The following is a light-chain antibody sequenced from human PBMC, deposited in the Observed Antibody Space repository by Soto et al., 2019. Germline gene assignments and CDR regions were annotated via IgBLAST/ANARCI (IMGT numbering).Light chain of an antibody. J-gene: IGLJ2*01. Sequence: QSVLTQPPSASGTPGQRVTISCSGSSSNIGSNTVNWYQQVPGTSPKLLIYSDSQRPSGVPDRFSGSKSGASASLAISGLQSEDEADYYCAAWDDSRTGYVVFGGGTKLTVL. CDR3: AAWDDSRTGYVV. V-gene: IGLV1-44*01. CDR1: SSNIGSNT. CDR2: SDS.